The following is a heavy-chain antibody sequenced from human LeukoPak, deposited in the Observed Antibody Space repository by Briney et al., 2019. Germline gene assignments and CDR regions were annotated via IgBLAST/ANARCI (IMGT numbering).Heavy chain of an antibody. D-gene: IGHD2-21*02. CDR1: GGSITSYY. CDR2: MYYSGPT. V-gene: IGHV4-59*01. CDR3: ARLPMAVTPHVDY. J-gene: IGHJ4*02. Sequence: PSETLSLTCTVSGGSITSYYRSWIRQSPGKGLEWIGFMYYSGPTNYNPSLKSRVTISLGMSKNQFSLKLSSVTAADTAVYYCARLPMAVTPHVDYWGQGTLVTVSS.